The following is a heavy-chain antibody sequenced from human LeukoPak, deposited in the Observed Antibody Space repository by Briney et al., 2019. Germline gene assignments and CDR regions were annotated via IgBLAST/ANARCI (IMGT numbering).Heavy chain of an antibody. V-gene: IGHV3-48*01. CDR3: VRDNPKCCGVVPANIDDY. CDR1: GFTFSRDS. CDR2: ISRDSGII. J-gene: IGHJ4*02. D-gene: IGHD2-15*01. Sequence: GGSLRLSCAASGFTFSRDSMNWVRQAPGKGLEWISYISRDSGIIYYADSVRGRFTASRDNAKNSLYLQMNSLRAEDTAVYYCVRDNPKCCGVVPANIDDYWGQGTLVTVSS.